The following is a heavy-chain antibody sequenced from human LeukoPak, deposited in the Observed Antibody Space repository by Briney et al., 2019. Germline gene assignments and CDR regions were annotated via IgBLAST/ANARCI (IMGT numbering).Heavy chain of an antibody. D-gene: IGHD2-2*01. Sequence: GGSLRLSCAASGFTFRGYSMNWVRQAPGKGLEWVSTISFTGDNAFYADSAKGRFTISRDNSKNTLYLQMNSLRAEDTAVYYCAKLDIVVVPAALVDYWGQGTLVTVSS. CDR2: ISFTGDNA. CDR3: AKLDIVVVPAALVDY. CDR1: GFTFRGYS. V-gene: IGHV3-23*01. J-gene: IGHJ4*02.